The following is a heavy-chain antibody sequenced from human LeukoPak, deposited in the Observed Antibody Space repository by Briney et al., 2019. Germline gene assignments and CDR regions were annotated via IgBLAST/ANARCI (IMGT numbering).Heavy chain of an antibody. CDR2: ISGSGGGT. CDR1: GFTFTAYA. V-gene: IGHV3-23*01. CDR3: AKEVGGYTTFDY. D-gene: IGHD2-2*02. J-gene: IGHJ4*02. Sequence: GGSLILSCAASGFTFTAYAMSWVRQAPGKGLEWVSAISGSGGGTYYADSVKGRFTISRDNSKNTVYLQMNSLRGEDTAVYYCAKEVGGYTTFDYWGQGTLVTVSS.